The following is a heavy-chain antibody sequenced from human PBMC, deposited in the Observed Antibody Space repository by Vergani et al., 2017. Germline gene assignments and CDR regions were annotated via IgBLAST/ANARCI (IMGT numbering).Heavy chain of an antibody. CDR2: IDPSDSYT. D-gene: IGHD3-22*01. V-gene: IGHV5-10-1*03. J-gene: IGHJ3*02. Sequence: DVQLVPSGAEVKKPGESLRISCKGSGYSFTSYWISWVRQMPGKGLEWMGRIDPSDSYTNYSPSFQGHVTISADKSISTAYLQWSSLKASDTAMYYCASNYYDSSGYYDGAFDIWGQGTMVTVAS. CDR3: ASNYYDSSGYYDGAFDI. CDR1: GYSFTSYW.